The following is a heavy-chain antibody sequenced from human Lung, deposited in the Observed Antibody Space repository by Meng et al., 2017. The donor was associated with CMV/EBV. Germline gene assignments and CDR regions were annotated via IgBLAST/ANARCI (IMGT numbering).Heavy chain of an antibody. J-gene: IGHJ5*02. D-gene: IGHD4-17*01. Sequence: SCASSGSSFRSYAMHWVRQAPGKGLGWVALIAHDGSRTSYADSVMGRFTISRDDSMKMVFLQMNTLRGDDTAVYYCAKGTVTSAGIDHWGQGSLVTVSS. V-gene: IGHV3-30*18. CDR1: GSSFRSYA. CDR3: AKGTVTSAGIDH. CDR2: IAHDGSRT.